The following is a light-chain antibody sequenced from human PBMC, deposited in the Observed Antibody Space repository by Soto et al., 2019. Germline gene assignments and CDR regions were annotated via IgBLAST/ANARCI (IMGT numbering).Light chain of an antibody. CDR3: QSYDSSLSGL. Sequence: QPVLTQPPSVSGAPGQRVIISCTGSSSNIGAGYDVHWYQQFPGTAPKLLIYGNINRPSGVPDRFSGSRSGTSASLTITGLQAGDEADYYCQSYDSSLSGLFGGGTKLTVL. CDR1: SSNIGAGYD. J-gene: IGLJ3*02. V-gene: IGLV1-40*01. CDR2: GNI.